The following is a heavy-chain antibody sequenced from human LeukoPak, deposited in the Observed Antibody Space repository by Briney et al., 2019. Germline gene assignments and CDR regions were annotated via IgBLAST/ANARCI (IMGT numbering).Heavy chain of an antibody. CDR2: IYYSGST. Sequence: SESLSLACTVSGGSISRSCYYWGWIRQPPWKGLEWFGRIYYSGSTYYNPSLKSRVTVSVDTSKNQFSLQLSSVPAADTAVYYCARHDAGIAARPFDNWGQGTLVTDSS. D-gene: IGHD6-6*01. J-gene: IGHJ4*02. CDR1: GGSISRSCYY. V-gene: IGHV4-39*07. CDR3: ARHDAGIAARPFDN.